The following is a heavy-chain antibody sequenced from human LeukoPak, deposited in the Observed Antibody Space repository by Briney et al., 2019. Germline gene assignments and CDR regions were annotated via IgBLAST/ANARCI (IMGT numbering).Heavy chain of an antibody. CDR3: ARDTAMVAGNFDY. J-gene: IGHJ4*02. V-gene: IGHV1-69*13. CDR1: GGTFSSYA. Sequence: ASVKVSCKASGGTFSSYAISWVRQAPGQGLEWMGGIIPIFGTANYAQKFQGRVTITADESTSTAYMELSSLRSEDTAVYYCARDTAMVAGNFDYWGQGTLVAVSS. D-gene: IGHD5-18*01. CDR2: IIPIFGTA.